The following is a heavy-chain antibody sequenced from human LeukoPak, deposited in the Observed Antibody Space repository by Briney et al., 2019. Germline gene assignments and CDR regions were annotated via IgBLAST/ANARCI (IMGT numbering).Heavy chain of an antibody. CDR2: IYTSGST. CDR1: GGSISSYY. J-gene: IGHJ5*02. D-gene: IGHD2-2*03. Sequence: SETLSLTCTVSGGSISSYYWSWIRQPAGEGLEWIGRIYTSGSTNYNPSLKSRVTMSVDTSKNRFSLKLSSVTAADTAVYYCARHRGYCSSTSCSYNWFDPWGQGTLVTVSS. V-gene: IGHV4-4*07. CDR3: ARHRGYCSSTSCSYNWFDP.